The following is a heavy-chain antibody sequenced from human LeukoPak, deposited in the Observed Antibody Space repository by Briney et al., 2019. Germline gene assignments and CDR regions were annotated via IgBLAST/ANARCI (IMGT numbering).Heavy chain of an antibody. V-gene: IGHV4-31*03. Sequence: SQTLSLTCTVSGGSISSGGDYWSWIRQHPGKGLEWIGYIYYSGSTYYNPSLKSRVTIPVDTSENQFSLKLSSVTAADTAVYYCARYMVPSVGGNYFDYWGQGTLVTVSS. CDR2: IYYSGST. D-gene: IGHD3-10*01. CDR3: ARYMVPSVGGNYFDY. CDR1: GGSISSGGDY. J-gene: IGHJ4*02.